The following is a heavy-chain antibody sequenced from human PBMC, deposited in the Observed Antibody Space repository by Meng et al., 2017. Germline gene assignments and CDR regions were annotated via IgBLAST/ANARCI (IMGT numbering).Heavy chain of an antibody. V-gene: IGHV3-30*04. D-gene: IGHD3-22*01. CDR2: ISYDGSNK. J-gene: IGHJ4*02. Sequence: GESLKISCAASGFTFSSYAMHWVRQAPGKGLEWVAVISYDGSNKYYADSVKGRFTISRDNSKNTLYLQMNSLRAEDTAVYYCARVSRVDRYYYDSSGYYEPRVRPFYFDYWGQGTLVTVSS. CDR3: ARVSRVDRYYYDSSGYYEPRVRPFYFDY. CDR1: GFTFSSYA.